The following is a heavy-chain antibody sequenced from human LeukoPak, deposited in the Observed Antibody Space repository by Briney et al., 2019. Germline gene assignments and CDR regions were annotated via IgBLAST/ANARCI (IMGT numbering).Heavy chain of an antibody. V-gene: IGHV3-21*01. D-gene: IGHD6-13*01. CDR1: GFTFDDYT. CDR2: ISSSSSYI. CDR3: ARVQGSSWYLWFDP. J-gene: IGHJ5*02. Sequence: GGSLRLSCAASGFTFDDYTLHWVRQAPGKGLEWVSSISSSSSYIYYADSVKGRFTISRDNAKNSLYLQMNSLRAEDTAVYYCARVQGSSWYLWFDPWGQGTLVTVSS.